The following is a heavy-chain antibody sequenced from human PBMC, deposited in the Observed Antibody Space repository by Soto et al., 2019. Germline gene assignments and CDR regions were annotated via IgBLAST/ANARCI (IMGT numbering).Heavy chain of an antibody. CDR3: ARGGVKGIVVVVAALFDY. Sequence: SETLSLTCTVFGGSISSSSYYWGWIRQPPGKGLEWIGSIYYSGSTYYNPSLKSRVTISVDTSKNQFSLKLSSVTAADTAVYYCARGGVKGIVVVVAALFDYWGQGTLVTVSS. CDR2: IYYSGST. D-gene: IGHD2-15*01. J-gene: IGHJ4*02. V-gene: IGHV4-39*01. CDR1: GGSISSSSYY.